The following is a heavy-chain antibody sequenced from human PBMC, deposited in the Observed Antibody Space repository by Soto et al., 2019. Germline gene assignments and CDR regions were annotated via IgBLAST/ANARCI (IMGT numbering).Heavy chain of an antibody. CDR2: MYYSGST. CDR3: ARVLMRYYRLDY. D-gene: IGHD3-22*01. Sequence: QAQLQESGPGLVKPSQTLSLTCTVSGDSFSSGDFYLSWIRQPPGKGLEWIGYMYYSGSTYYNPALKSRVTISSDTSKNQFSLRLRSMTAADTAVYYCARVLMRYYRLDYWGQGALVTVSS. CDR1: GDSFSSGDFY. J-gene: IGHJ4*02. V-gene: IGHV4-30-4*01.